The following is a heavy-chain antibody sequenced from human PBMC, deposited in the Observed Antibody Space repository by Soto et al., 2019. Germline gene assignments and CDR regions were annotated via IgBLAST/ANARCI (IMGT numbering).Heavy chain of an antibody. D-gene: IGHD6-13*01. Sequence: PSETLSLTCAVYGGSFSGYCWSWIRQPPGKGLEWIGEINHSGSTNYNPSLKSRVTISVDTSKNQFSLKLSSVTAADTAVYYCARGRYSSSWSRWFDPWGQGTLVTVSS. V-gene: IGHV4-34*01. CDR2: INHSGST. CDR1: GGSFSGYC. CDR3: ARGRYSSSWSRWFDP. J-gene: IGHJ5*02.